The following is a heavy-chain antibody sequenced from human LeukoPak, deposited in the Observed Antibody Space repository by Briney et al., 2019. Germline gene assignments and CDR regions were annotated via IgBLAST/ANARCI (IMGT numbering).Heavy chain of an antibody. D-gene: IGHD3-22*01. V-gene: IGHV3-48*03. CDR2: ISGSDSTI. CDR3: ARDGYFYDSSGYYYVHYFDN. J-gene: IGHJ4*02. Sequence: GGSLRLSCAASGFTFSSYEMNWVRQAPGKGLEWVSYISGSDSTIYYADSVKGRFTISRDNAKNSLDLQMGSLRAEDTAVYYCARDGYFYDSSGYYYVHYFDNWGQGTLVTVSS. CDR1: GFTFSSYE.